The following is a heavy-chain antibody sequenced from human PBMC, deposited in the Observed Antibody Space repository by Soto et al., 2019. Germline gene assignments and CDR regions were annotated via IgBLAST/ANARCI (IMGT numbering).Heavy chain of an antibody. J-gene: IGHJ4*02. CDR1: GFTFSDYY. CDR3: ATGRNTTVTTLGY. CDR2: ISSSGSMI. Sequence: QVQLVESGGGLVKPGGCLRLSCVVSGFTFSDYYMSWIRQAQGKGLEWVSYISSSGSMIYYADSVKGRFTISRDNAKNSLYLQMNSLRAEDTAVYYCATGRNTTVTTLGYWGQGTLVTVSS. D-gene: IGHD4-17*01. V-gene: IGHV3-11*01.